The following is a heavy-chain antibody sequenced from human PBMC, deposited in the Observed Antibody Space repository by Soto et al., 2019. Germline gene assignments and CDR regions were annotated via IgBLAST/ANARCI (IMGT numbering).Heavy chain of an antibody. CDR3: ARGRQTWIQLWLFDY. Sequence: SETLSLTCAVYGGSFSGYYWSWIRQPPGKGLEWIGEINHSGSTNYNPSLKSRVTISVDTSRNQFSLKLSSVTAADTAVYYCARGRQTWIQLWLFDYWGQGTLVTVSS. J-gene: IGHJ4*02. D-gene: IGHD5-18*01. V-gene: IGHV4-34*01. CDR2: INHSGST. CDR1: GGSFSGYY.